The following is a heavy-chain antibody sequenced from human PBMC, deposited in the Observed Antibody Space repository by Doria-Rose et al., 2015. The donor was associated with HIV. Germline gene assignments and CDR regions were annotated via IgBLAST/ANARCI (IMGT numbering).Heavy chain of an antibody. Sequence: GRSFSIYPISWVRQAPGQGLEWMGRIIPILDIVNYALRFQGRVTITADESTSTAYMEPSSLRSEDTAIYYCASQGERSSCDYWGQGTMVTVSS. V-gene: IGHV1-69*02. CDR2: IIPILDIV. J-gene: IGHJ4*02. CDR3: ASQGERSSCDY. D-gene: IGHD3-16*01. CDR1: GRSFSIYP.